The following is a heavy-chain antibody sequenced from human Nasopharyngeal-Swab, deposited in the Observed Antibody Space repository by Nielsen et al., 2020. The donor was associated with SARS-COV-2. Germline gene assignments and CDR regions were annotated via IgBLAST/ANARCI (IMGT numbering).Heavy chain of an antibody. CDR3: AREFRRAAAGRGNWFDP. D-gene: IGHD6-13*01. Sequence: SDTLSLTCAVYGGSFSGYYWSWIRQPPGKGLEWIGEINHSGSTNYNPSLKSRVTISVDTSKNQFSLKLSSVTAADTAVYYCAREFRRAAAGRGNWFDPWGQGTLVTVSS. CDR2: INHSGST. CDR1: GGSFSGYY. V-gene: IGHV4-34*01. J-gene: IGHJ5*02.